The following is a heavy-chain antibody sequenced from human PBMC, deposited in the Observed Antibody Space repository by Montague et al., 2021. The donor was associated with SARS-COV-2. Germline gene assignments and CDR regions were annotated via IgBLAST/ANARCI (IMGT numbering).Heavy chain of an antibody. D-gene: IGHD3-10*01. Sequence: SETLSLTCAVYGGSFSGYYWSWIRKPPGKGLEWLGEINHRGSANYNPSLKSRVTISVDTSKNQFSLKLSSVTAADTAVYYCARVRYYGSGTSLGMDVWGQGTTVTVSS. CDR2: INHRGSA. CDR1: GGSFSGYY. CDR3: ARVRYYGSGTSLGMDV. J-gene: IGHJ6*02. V-gene: IGHV4-34*01.